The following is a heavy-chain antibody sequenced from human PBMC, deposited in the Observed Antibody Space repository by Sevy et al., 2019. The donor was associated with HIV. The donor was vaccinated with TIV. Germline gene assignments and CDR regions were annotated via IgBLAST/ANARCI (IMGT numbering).Heavy chain of an antibody. J-gene: IGHJ6*02. CDR1: GFIFSSNE. V-gene: IGHV3-48*03. CDR3: ARVSVDTNFYGMDV. CDR2: IGSSGSPI. D-gene: IGHD5-18*01. Sequence: GGSLRLSCAASGFIFSSNEMNWVRQAPGKGLEWVSYIGSSGSPIYYADSVKGRFTISRGNAKNSLYLPMNSLRAEDTAVYYWARVSVDTNFYGMDVWGQGTTVTVSS.